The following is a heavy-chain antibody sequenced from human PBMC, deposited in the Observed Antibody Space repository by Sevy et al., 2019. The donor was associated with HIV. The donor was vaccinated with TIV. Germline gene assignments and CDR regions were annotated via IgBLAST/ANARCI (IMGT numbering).Heavy chain of an antibody. CDR3: AGGGFFSRY. V-gene: IGHV3-7*01. Sequence: GGSLRLSCAASGFTFSDSWMTWVRQGPGKGLEWVANINQAGSDKYYVDSVRGRFTISRDNAKNSLYLQMNSLRVEDIALYDCAGGGFFSRYWGQGSLVTVSS. J-gene: IGHJ4*02. CDR2: INQAGSDK. D-gene: IGHD2-15*01. CDR1: GFTFSDSW.